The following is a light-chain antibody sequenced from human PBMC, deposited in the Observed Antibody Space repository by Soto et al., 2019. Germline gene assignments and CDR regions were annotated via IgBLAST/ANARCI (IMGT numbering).Light chain of an antibody. J-gene: IGLJ2*01. CDR1: NIGSKS. CDR2: DDN. CDR3: QVWHSGVDWV. Sequence: SYELTQPPSVSVAPGQTARITCGGNNIGSKSVHWYQQKPGQAPVLVVYDDNDRPSGIPERFSGSDSGNTATLTISRVEAGDGADYYCQVWHSGVDWVFGGGTKLTVL. V-gene: IGLV3-21*02.